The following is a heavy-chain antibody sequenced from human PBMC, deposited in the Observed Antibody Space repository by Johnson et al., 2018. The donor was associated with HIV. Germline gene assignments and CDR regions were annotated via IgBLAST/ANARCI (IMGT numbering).Heavy chain of an antibody. V-gene: IGHV3-66*02. CDR3: ARDRAPVYSSSSTPFDALDI. CDR1: AFSVSSNY. D-gene: IGHD6-6*01. J-gene: IGHJ3*02. CDR2: IYSDGTT. Sequence: VQLVESGGGLVQPGGSLRLSCAVSAFSVSSNYMSWVRQAPGKGLEWVSVIYSDGTTYYADSVKGRFTISRDNSKNMLFLQMNSLRVEDTAVYYCARDRAPVYSSSSTPFDALDIWGQGTVVSVSS.